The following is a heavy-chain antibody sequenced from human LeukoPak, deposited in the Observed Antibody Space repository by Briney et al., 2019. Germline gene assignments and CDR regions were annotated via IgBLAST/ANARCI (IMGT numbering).Heavy chain of an antibody. J-gene: IGHJ4*02. D-gene: IGHD5-24*01. CDR2: IYYSGST. Sequence: SETLSLTCTVSGGSISSSSYYWGWIRQPPGKGLEWIGSIYYSGSTYYNPSLKSRVTISVDTSKNQFSLKLSSVTAADTAVYYCARHEPLTPGWLQLPGTMVYWGQGTLVTVSS. CDR3: ARHEPLTPGWLQLPGTMVY. CDR1: GGSISSSSYY. V-gene: IGHV4-39*01.